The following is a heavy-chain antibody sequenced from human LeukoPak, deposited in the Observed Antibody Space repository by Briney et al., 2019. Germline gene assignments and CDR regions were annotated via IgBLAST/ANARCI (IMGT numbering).Heavy chain of an antibody. CDR3: ASRVGYFDC. V-gene: IGHV4-38-2*01. D-gene: IGHD1-26*01. Sequence: PSETLSLTCAVSGYSISSGYYWGWIRQPPGKGLEWIGSIYHSGSTYYNPSLKSRVTISVDTSKNQFSLKLSSVTAADTAVYYCASRVGYFDCWGQGTLVTVSS. J-gene: IGHJ4*02. CDR2: IYHSGST. CDR1: GYSISSGYY.